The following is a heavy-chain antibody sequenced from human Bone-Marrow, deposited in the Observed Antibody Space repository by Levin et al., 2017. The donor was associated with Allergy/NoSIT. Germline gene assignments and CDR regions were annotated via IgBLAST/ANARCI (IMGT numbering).Heavy chain of an antibody. D-gene: IGHD1-26*01. CDR1: GFLSRSHD. J-gene: IGHJ3*01. Sequence: QPGGSLRLSCAAFGFLSRSHDIHWVRQAPGKGLEWVAVTSYDGTKQYYVDSVKGRFTISRDNSRGTVSLQMNNLRPEDTALYYCARENSGGYHDDVNAFDVWGQGTTVTVSS. CDR2: TSYDGTKQ. CDR3: ARENSGGYHDDVNAFDV. V-gene: IGHV3-30*03.